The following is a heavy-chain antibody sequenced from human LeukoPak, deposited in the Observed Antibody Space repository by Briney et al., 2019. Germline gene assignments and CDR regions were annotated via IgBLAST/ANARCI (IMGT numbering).Heavy chain of an antibody. CDR2: ISAYNGNT. CDR1: GYTFTSYG. CDR3: ARDTARITMVRGDYNWFDP. J-gene: IGHJ5*02. Sequence: GASVKVSCKASGYTFTSYGISWVRQDPGQGLEWMGWISAYNGNTNYAQKLQGRVTMTTDTSTSTAYMELRSLRSDDTAVYYCARDTARITMVRGDYNWFDPWGQGTLVTVSS. V-gene: IGHV1-18*01. D-gene: IGHD3-10*01.